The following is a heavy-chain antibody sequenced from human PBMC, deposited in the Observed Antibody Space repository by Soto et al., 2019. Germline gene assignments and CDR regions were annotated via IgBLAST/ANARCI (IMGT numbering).Heavy chain of an antibody. V-gene: IGHV3-7*01. CDR1: GFTFSSYW. D-gene: IGHD2-2*01. Sequence: GGSLRLSCAASGFTFSSYWMSWVRQAPGKGLEWVANIKQDGSEKYYVDSVKGRFTISRDNAKNSLYLQMNSLRAEDTAVYYCARDRLGIVVVPAAPHYWGQGTLVTVSS. J-gene: IGHJ4*02. CDR3: ARDRLGIVVVPAAPHY. CDR2: IKQDGSEK.